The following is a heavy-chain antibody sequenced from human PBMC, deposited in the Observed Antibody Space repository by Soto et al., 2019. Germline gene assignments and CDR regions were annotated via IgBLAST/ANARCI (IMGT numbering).Heavy chain of an antibody. CDR1: WFTFSTYW. V-gene: IGHV3-7*01. Sequence: GGSLRLSCASSWFTFSTYWMSWVRQAPGKGLEWVANIKQDGSEKYYVDSVRGRLTVSRDNAKSSLYLQMNSLRVEDTAVYYCATSPHRDSARVYVWGQGTTVTVSS. J-gene: IGHJ6*02. CDR3: ATSPHRDSARVYV. CDR2: IKQDGSEK.